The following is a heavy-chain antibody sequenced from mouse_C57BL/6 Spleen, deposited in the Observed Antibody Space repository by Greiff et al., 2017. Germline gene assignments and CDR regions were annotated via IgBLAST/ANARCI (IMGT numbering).Heavy chain of an antibody. CDR1: GFPITSGYY. Sequence: QLQESGPGLVKPSQSLFLTCSITGFPITSGYYWIWIRQSPGKPLEWMGYITHSGETFYNPSLQSPISITRETSKNQFFLQLNSVTTEDTAMYYCAGDKFGNPPDDWGQGTTLTVSS. V-gene: IGHV12-3*01. CDR2: ITHSGET. D-gene: IGHD2-1*01. CDR3: AGDKFGNPPDD. J-gene: IGHJ2*01.